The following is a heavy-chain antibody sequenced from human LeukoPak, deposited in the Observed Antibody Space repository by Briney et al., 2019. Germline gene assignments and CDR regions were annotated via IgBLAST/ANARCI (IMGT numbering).Heavy chain of an antibody. J-gene: IGHJ4*02. CDR1: GFTFSSYA. CDR3: ARTLGYCSGGSCYGFDY. V-gene: IGHV3-23*01. D-gene: IGHD2-15*01. CDR2: IRGSGGST. Sequence: GGSLRLSCAASGFTFSSYAMSWVRQAPGKGVEWVSAIRGSGGSTDYADSVKGRFTISRDNSKDTLYLQMNSLRAEDTAVYYCARTLGYCSGGSCYGFDYWGQGTLVTVSS.